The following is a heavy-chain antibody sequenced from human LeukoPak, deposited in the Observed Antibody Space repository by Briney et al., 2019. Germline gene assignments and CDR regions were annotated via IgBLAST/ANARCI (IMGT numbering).Heavy chain of an antibody. J-gene: IGHJ4*02. CDR1: GFTVSSNY. CDR3: AKDRAHGGNSFDS. V-gene: IGHV3-53*01. D-gene: IGHD4-23*01. CDR2: IYSGGGT. Sequence: HSGGSLRLSCAASGFTVSSNYMSWVRQAPGKGLEWVSVIYSGGGTYYADSVKGRFTISRDNSKNTLSLQMNSLRAEDTAVYYCAKDRAHGGNSFDSWGQGTLVTVSS.